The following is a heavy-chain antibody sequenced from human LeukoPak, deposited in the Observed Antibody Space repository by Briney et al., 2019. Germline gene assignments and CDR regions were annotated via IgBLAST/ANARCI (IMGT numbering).Heavy chain of an antibody. D-gene: IGHD3-9*01. J-gene: IGHJ4*02. CDR3: ARMELRYFDASDY. CDR2: IYYSGST. Sequence: SETLSLTCTGSGGSISSYYWSWIRQPPGKGLEWIGYIYYSGSTNYNPSLKSRVTISVDTSKNQFSLKLSSVTAADTAVYYCARMELRYFDASDYWGQGTLVTVSS. CDR1: GGSISSYY. V-gene: IGHV4-59*01.